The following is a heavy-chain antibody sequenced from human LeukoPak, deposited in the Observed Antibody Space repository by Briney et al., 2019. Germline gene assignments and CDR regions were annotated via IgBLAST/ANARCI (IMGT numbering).Heavy chain of an antibody. V-gene: IGHV3-7*01. J-gene: IGHJ4*02. CDR2: IKPDGSDK. D-gene: IGHD3-10*01. CDR1: GFTFRNYW. Sequence: PGGSLRLSCAASGFTFRNYWMTWVRQSPGKGLEGVAIIKPDGSDKYHVDSVKGRFTISRDNAKNSLYLQMSSLRAEDTAVYYCARGGHRQKEFWGQGTLVTVSS. CDR3: ARGGHRQKEF.